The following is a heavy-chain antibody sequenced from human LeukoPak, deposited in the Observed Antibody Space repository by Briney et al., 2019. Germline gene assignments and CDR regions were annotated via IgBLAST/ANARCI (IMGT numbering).Heavy chain of an antibody. V-gene: IGHV3-48*03. CDR2: ITSSGSPI. J-gene: IGHJ4*02. CDR1: GFPLSSYE. CDR3: ARGDGYNFFDY. D-gene: IGHD5-24*01. Sequence: PGGAPRLSFAASGFPLSSYEMNWGRPAPGEGVGWISFITSSGSPIYYADSVKGRFTISRDNSENTLYLQMKSLRAEDTAVYYCARGDGYNFFDYWGQGTLVTVSS.